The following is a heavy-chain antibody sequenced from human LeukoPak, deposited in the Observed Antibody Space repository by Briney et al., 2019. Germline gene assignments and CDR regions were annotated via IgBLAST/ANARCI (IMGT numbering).Heavy chain of an antibody. CDR2: ISSSSSYI. D-gene: IGHD2-2*01. CDR1: GFTFSSYS. J-gene: IGHJ4*02. Sequence: PGGSLRLSCAASGFTFSSYSMNWVRQAPGKGLECVSSISSSSSYIYYADSVKGRFTISRDNAKNSLYLQMNSLRAEDTAVYYCAGGAEYQDYFDYWGQGTLVTVSS. CDR3: AGGAEYQDYFDY. V-gene: IGHV3-21*01.